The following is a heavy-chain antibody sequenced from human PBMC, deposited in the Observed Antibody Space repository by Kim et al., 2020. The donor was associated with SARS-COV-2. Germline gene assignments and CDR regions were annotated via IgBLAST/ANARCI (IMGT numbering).Heavy chain of an antibody. D-gene: IGHD3-16*02. Sequence: GESLKISCKGSGYSFTSYWISWVRQMPGKGLEWMGRIDPSDSYTNYSPSFQGHVTISADKSISTAYLQWSSLKASDTAMYYCGFSRSIYDYVLGELSSTNYWGQGTLVTVSS. J-gene: IGHJ4*02. V-gene: IGHV5-10-1*01. CDR1: GYSFTSYW. CDR3: GFSRSIYDYVLGELSSTNY. CDR2: IDPSDSYT.